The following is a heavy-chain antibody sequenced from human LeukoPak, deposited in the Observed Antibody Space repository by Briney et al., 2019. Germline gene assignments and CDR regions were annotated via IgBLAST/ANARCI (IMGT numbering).Heavy chain of an antibody. CDR2: IRYDGSNK. J-gene: IGHJ4*02. V-gene: IGHV3-30*02. Sequence: GGSLRLSCAASGFTFSSYGMHWVRQAPGKGLEWVAFIRYDGSNKYYADSVKGRFTISRDNSKNTQYLQMNSLRAEDTAVYYCTRVRWFGELLLDYWGQGTLVTVSS. CDR3: TRVRWFGELLLDY. D-gene: IGHD3-10*01. CDR1: GFTFSSYG.